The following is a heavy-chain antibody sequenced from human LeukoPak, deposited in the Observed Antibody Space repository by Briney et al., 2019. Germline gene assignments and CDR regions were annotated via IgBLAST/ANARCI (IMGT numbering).Heavy chain of an antibody. CDR2: INPNSGGT. D-gene: IGHD2-2*01. V-gene: IGHV1-2*02. CDR3: ARGLRYCSSTSCLNWFDP. Sequence: GASVKVSCKASGYTFTGYYMHWVRQAPGQGLEWMGWINPNSGGTNYAQKFQGRVTMTRDTSISTAYMELSRLRSDDTAAYYCARGLRYCSSTSCLNWFDPWGQGTPVTVSS. CDR1: GYTFTGYY. J-gene: IGHJ5*02.